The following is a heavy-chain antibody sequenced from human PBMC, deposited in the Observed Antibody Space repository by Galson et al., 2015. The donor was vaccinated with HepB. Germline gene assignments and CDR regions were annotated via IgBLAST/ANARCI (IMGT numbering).Heavy chain of an antibody. V-gene: IGHV3-30*04. CDR2: TSYDGSQK. CDR1: GFTFNSNA. J-gene: IGHJ4*02. CDR3: ARGVQRYFDWSTHFDY. D-gene: IGHD3-9*01. Sequence: SLRLSCAASGFTFNSNAMHWVRQAPGKGLEWLGVTSYDGSQKYYADSVKGRFTISRDNSKSTLYLEMISLRPEDTAVYYCARGVQRYFDWSTHFDYWGQGTLVTVSS.